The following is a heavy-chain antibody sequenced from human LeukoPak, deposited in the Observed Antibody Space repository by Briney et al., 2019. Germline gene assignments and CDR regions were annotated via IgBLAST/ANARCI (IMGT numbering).Heavy chain of an antibody. CDR3: ARVRYCSGGSCPLFDY. D-gene: IGHD2-15*01. Sequence: SGTLFLTCAVSGGSISSSNWWSWVCQPPGKGLEWIGEIYHSGSTNYNPSLKSRVTISVDKSKNQFSLKLSSVTAADTAVYYCARVRYCSGGSCPLFDYWGQGTLVTVSS. V-gene: IGHV4-4*02. CDR1: GGSISSSNW. CDR2: IYHSGST. J-gene: IGHJ4*02.